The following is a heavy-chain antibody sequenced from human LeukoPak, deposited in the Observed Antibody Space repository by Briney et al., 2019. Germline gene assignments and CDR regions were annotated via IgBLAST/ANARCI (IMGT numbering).Heavy chain of an antibody. Sequence: SETLSLTCAVYGGSFSGYYWSWIRQPPGKGLEWIGEINHSGSTNYNPSLKSRVTISVDTSKNQFSLKLSSVTAADTAVYYCAGPMVRGVIIDDAFDIWGQGTMVTVSS. J-gene: IGHJ3*02. D-gene: IGHD3-10*01. CDR2: INHSGST. CDR3: AGPMVRGVIIDDAFDI. V-gene: IGHV4-34*01. CDR1: GGSFSGYY.